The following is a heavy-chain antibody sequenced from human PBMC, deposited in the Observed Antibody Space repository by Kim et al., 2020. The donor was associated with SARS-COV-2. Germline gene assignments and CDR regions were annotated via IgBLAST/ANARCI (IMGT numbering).Heavy chain of an antibody. CDR3: ARGLKRGYSYGLGSDY. V-gene: IGHV1-3*01. D-gene: IGHD5-18*01. Sequence: KFQGRGTITRDTSASTAYMELSSLRSEDTAVYYCARGLKRGYSYGLGSDYWGQGTLVTVSS. J-gene: IGHJ4*02.